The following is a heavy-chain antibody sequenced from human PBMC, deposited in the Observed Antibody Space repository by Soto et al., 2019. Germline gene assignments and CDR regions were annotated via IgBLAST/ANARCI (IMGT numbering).Heavy chain of an antibody. J-gene: IGHJ4*02. V-gene: IGHV3-21*01. CDR2: ISSSSSYI. D-gene: IGHD3-22*01. CDR1: GFTFSSYS. CDR3: ARDRDDYYDSSTLDY. Sequence: LRLSCAASGFTFSSYSMNWVRQAPGKGLEWVSSISSSSSYIYYADSVKGRFTISRDNAKNSLYLQMNSLRAEDTAVYYCARDRDDYYDSSTLDYWGQGTLVTVSS.